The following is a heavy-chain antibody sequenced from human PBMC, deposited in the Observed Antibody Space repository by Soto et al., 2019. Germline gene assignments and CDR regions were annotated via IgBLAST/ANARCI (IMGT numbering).Heavy chain of an antibody. Sequence: GESLKISCKGSGYSFTSYWIGWVRQMPGKGPEWMGVIYPGDSDTRYSPSFEGHVTISVDKSISTAYLQWSSLKASDTAMYYCARRFTVYGEFDYWGQGTLVTVSS. CDR1: GYSFTSYW. CDR3: ARRFTVYGEFDY. J-gene: IGHJ4*02. V-gene: IGHV5-51*01. CDR2: IYPGDSDT. D-gene: IGHD3-10*02.